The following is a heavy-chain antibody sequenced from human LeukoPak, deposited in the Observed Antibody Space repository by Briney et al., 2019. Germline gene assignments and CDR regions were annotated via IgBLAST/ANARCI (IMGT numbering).Heavy chain of an antibody. D-gene: IGHD3-10*01. CDR1: GGSFSGYY. V-gene: IGHV4-34*01. Sequence: SETLSLTCAVYGGSFSGYYWSWIRQPPGKGLEWIGEINHSGSTNYNPSLKSRVTISVDTSKNQFSLKLSSVTAADTAVYYCARVIGVWLNAFDIWGQGTMVTVSS. CDR3: ARVIGVWLNAFDI. J-gene: IGHJ3*02. CDR2: INHSGST.